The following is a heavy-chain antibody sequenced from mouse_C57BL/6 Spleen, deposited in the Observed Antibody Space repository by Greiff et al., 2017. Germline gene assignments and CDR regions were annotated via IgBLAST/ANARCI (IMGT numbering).Heavy chain of an antibody. CDR1: GYTFTSYW. V-gene: IGHV1-7*01. D-gene: IGHD4-1*01. Sequence: QVQLQQSGAELAKPGASVKLSCKASGYTFTSYWMDWVQQRPGQGLEWIGYINPSSGYTKYNQKFKDKATLTADKSSSTAYMQLSSLTYEDSAVYYCAKPNWYYAMDYWGQGTSVTVSS. CDR2: INPSSGYT. CDR3: AKPNWYYAMDY. J-gene: IGHJ4*01.